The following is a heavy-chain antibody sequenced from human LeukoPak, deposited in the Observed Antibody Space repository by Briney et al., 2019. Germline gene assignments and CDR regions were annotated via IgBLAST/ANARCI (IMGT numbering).Heavy chain of an antibody. CDR3: AKSSSGYYRRFDY. D-gene: IGHD3-22*01. V-gene: IGHV3-23*01. CDR2: ISGSGGNT. Sequence: GGSLRLSCAASGFTFSSYAMSWVRQAPGKGLEWVSAISGSGGNTNYADSVKGRFTISRDNSKNTLYLQMNSLRAEDTAVYYCAKSSSGYYRRFDYWGQGTPVTVSS. CDR1: GFTFSSYA. J-gene: IGHJ4*02.